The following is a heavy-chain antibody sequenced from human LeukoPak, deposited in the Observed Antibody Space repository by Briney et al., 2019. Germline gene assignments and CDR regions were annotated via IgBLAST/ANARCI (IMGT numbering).Heavy chain of an antibody. V-gene: IGHV1-69*06. J-gene: IGHJ4*02. CDR1: GGTFSSYA. Sequence: SVKVSCKAAGGTFSSYAISWVRQAPGQGLEWMGGIIPIFGTANYAQKFQGRVTITADKSTRTAYMELSSLRSEDTAVYYCARLSPYGSGSDFDYWGQGTLVTVSS. D-gene: IGHD3-10*01. CDR3: ARLSPYGSGSDFDY. CDR2: IIPIFGTA.